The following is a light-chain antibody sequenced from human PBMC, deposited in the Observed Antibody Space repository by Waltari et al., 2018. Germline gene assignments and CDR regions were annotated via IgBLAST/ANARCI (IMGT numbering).Light chain of an antibody. J-gene: IGKJ2*01. V-gene: IGKV3-11*01. Sequence: EIVLTQSPATLSLSPGDRAPLSCRASQSVRNSLAWYRQKPGQAPRLLIYDASERAPGIPARFSGSGSGTDFTLTISSLEPDDFAVYYCQHRHNWPPTFTFGQGTKLEVK. CDR1: QSVRNS. CDR2: DAS. CDR3: QHRHNWPPTFT.